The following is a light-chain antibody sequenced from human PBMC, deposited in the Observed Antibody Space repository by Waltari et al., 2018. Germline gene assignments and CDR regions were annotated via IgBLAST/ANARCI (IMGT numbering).Light chain of an antibody. V-gene: IGKV3-20*01. CDR1: QSVSSSS. CDR2: GAS. Sequence: EIVLTQSPAILSLSPGERATLSCRASQSVSSSSLAWYQQKPGQAPRLLIYGASSRATGIPDRFSGSGSGTDFSLTISRLEPEDFAVYYCQQYSSLPLTFGPGTKVDLK. CDR3: QQYSSLPLT. J-gene: IGKJ3*01.